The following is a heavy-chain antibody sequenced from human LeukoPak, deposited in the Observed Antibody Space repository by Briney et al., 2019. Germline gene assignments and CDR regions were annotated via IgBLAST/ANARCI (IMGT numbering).Heavy chain of an antibody. V-gene: IGHV3-66*01. CDR3: ARDRYYYDSSGYYYNVEY. Sequence: GGSLRLSCAASGFTVSSNYMSWVRQAPGKGLEWVSVIYSGGSTYYADSVKGRFTISRDNSKNTLYLQMNSLRAEDTAVYYCARDRYYYDSSGYYYNVEYWGQGTLVTVSS. D-gene: IGHD3-22*01. J-gene: IGHJ4*02. CDR2: IYSGGST. CDR1: GFTVSSNY.